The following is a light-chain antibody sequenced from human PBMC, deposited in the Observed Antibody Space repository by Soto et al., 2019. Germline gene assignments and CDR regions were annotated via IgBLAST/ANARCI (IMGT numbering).Light chain of an antibody. V-gene: IGLV2-14*01. CDR3: TSYTSSSPYV. J-gene: IGLJ1*01. CDR2: EVR. CDR1: SSDVGSYNY. Sequence: QSVLTQPASVSGSPGQSITISCTGTSSDVGSYNYVSWYQQHPGKAPKLMIYEVRNRPSGISNRFSGSKSGNTASLTISGLQAEDEADYYCTSYTSSSPYVFGTGTKVTVL.